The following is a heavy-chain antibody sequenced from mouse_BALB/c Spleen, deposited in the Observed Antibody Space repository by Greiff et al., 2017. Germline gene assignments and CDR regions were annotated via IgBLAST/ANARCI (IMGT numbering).Heavy chain of an antibody. CDR1: GFTFSSFG. V-gene: IGHV5-17*02. J-gene: IGHJ2*01. D-gene: IGHD2-14*01. CDR3: ARGSLDYRYDKGFDY. CDR2: ISSGSSTI. Sequence: DVHLVESGGGLVQPGGSRKLSCAASGFTFSSFGMHWVRQAPEKGLEWVAYISSGSSTIYYADTVKGRFTISRDNPKNTLFLQMTSLRSEDTAMYYCARGSLDYRYDKGFDYWGQGTTLTVSS.